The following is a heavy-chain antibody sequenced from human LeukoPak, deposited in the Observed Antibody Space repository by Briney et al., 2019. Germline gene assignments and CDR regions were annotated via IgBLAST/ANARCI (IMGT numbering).Heavy chain of an antibody. Sequence: SQTLSLTCTVSGSSISSGDYYWSWIRQPPGKGLEWIGYIYYSGSTNYNPSLKSRVTISVDTSKNQFSLKLSSVTAADTAVYYCARVLRITMIGEAFDIWGQGTMVTVSS. V-gene: IGHV4-61*08. J-gene: IGHJ3*02. CDR2: IYYSGST. CDR1: GSSISSGDYY. D-gene: IGHD3-22*01. CDR3: ARVLRITMIGEAFDI.